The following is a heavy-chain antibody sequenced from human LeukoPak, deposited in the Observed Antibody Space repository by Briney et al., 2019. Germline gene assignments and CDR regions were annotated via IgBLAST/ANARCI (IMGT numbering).Heavy chain of an antibody. CDR1: GYTFTSYD. CDR3: ARGHQLLLSLWFDP. D-gene: IGHD2-2*01. V-gene: IGHV1-8*01. J-gene: IGHJ5*02. Sequence: GASVKVSCKASGYTFTSYDINWVRQATGQGLEWMGWMNPNSGNTGYAQKFQGRVTMTRNTSISTAYMELSSLRSEDTAVYYCARGHQLLLSLWFDPWGQGTLVTVSS. CDR2: MNPNSGNT.